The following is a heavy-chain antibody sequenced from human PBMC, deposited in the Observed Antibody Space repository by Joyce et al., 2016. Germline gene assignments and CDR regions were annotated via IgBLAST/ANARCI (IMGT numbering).Heavy chain of an antibody. Sequence: QVELQESGPGLVKPSQTLSVTCTVSGESIRSDDYYWSWIRQPPGKGLEGIGNILHRGSNHSSPSLKSRLNILVDTSKNQFSLSLTSVTAADTAVYFCAREREDTGFFDYWGQGNMVTVSS. CDR2: ILHRGSN. CDR3: AREREDTGFFDY. CDR1: GESIRSDDYY. D-gene: IGHD1-1*01. J-gene: IGHJ4*02. V-gene: IGHV4-30-4*01.